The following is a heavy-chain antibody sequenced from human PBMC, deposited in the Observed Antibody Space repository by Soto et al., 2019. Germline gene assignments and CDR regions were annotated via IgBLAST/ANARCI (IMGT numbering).Heavy chain of an antibody. Sequence: ASVKVSCKASGYTFTSYGISCVRQAPGQGLEWMGWISAYNGNTNYAQKLQGRVTMTTDTSTSTAYMELRSLRSDNTAVYYCARFRLVDTAMVYYYYYGMDVWGQGTTVTVSS. J-gene: IGHJ6*02. CDR2: ISAYNGNT. CDR1: GYTFTSYG. D-gene: IGHD5-18*01. V-gene: IGHV1-18*04. CDR3: ARFRLVDTAMVYYYYYGMDV.